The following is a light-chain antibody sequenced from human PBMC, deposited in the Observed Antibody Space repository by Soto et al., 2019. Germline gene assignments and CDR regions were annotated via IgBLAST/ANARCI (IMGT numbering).Light chain of an antibody. CDR1: QNINNW. CDR3: HQYNSYFQT. Sequence: IQLTQSPSSLSASVGDRVTITCRASQNINNWLAWYQQKPGKAPKLLIYDASSLESGVPSRFSGSAAGTDFTLSISSLQPDDFATYYCHQYNSYFQTFGQGTKVDI. V-gene: IGKV1-5*01. J-gene: IGKJ1*01. CDR2: DAS.